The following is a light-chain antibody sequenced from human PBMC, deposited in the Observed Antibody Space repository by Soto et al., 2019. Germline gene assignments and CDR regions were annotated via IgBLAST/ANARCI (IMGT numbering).Light chain of an antibody. V-gene: IGKV3-20*01. Sequence: EIVLTQSPGTLSLSPGERATLSCRASQSVSSSYLAWYQQKPGQAPRLLIYGASNRATGIPDRFSGSGSGTDFTLTISRLETEAFAVYYCQQYGSSPYTFCQGTKLEIK. CDR2: GAS. CDR3: QQYGSSPYT. CDR1: QSVSSSY. J-gene: IGKJ2*01.